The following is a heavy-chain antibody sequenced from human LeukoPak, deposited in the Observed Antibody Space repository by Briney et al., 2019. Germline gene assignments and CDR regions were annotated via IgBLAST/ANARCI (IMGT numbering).Heavy chain of an antibody. CDR1: GYSISSGYY. J-gene: IGHJ6*03. CDR3: TRGSIAYYYMDV. CDR2: IYYSGST. D-gene: IGHD3-22*01. Sequence: SETLSLTCTVSGYSISSGYYWGWIRQPPGKGLEWIGNIYYSGSTNYNPSLKSRVTISVDTSKNQFSLELSSVTAADTAVYYCTRGSIAYYYMDVWGKGTTVTISS. V-gene: IGHV4-38-2*02.